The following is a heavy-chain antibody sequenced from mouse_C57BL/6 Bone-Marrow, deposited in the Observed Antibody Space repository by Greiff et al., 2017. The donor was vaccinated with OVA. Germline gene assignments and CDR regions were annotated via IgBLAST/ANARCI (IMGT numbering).Heavy chain of an antibody. CDR2: ISYDGSN. V-gene: IGHV3-6*01. D-gene: IGHD1-1*01. CDR1: GYSITSGYY. Sequence: EVQLVESGPGLVKPSQSLSLTCSVTGYSITSGYYWNWIRQFPGNKLEWMGYISYDGSNNYNPSLKNRISITRDTSKNQFFLKLNSVTTEDTATYYCARSAGDYGSSWGYFDVWGTGTTVTVSS. CDR3: ARSAGDYGSSWGYFDV. J-gene: IGHJ1*03.